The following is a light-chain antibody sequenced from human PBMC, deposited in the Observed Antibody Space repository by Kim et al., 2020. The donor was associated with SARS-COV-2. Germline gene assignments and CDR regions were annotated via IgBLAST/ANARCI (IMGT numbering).Light chain of an antibody. V-gene: IGLV3-19*01. J-gene: IGLJ2*01. CDR1: SLRTYY. CDR3: NSRDNSGDHVV. CDR2: GKN. Sequence: LGQTVRITCQGDSLRTYYASWYQKKPGQAPRLVIYGKNNRPSGIPDRFSGSSSGNTASLTVTGAQAVDEADYYCNSRDNSGDHVVFGGGTQLTVL.